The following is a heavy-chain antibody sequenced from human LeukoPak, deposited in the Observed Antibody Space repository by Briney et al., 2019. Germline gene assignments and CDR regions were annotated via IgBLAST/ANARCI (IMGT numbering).Heavy chain of an antibody. CDR3: AKDLGGPMVTEAFDY. V-gene: IGHV3-23*01. CDR2: ISGSGGST. Sequence: GGSLRLSCAASGFTSSSYAMSWVRQAPGKGLEWVSAISGSGGSTYYADSVKGRFTISRDNSKNTLYLQMNSLRAEDTAVYYCAKDLGGPMVTEAFDYWGQGTLVTVSS. D-gene: IGHD5-18*01. CDR1: GFTSSSYA. J-gene: IGHJ4*02.